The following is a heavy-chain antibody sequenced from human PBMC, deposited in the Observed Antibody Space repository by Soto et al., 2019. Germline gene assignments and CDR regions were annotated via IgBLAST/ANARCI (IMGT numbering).Heavy chain of an antibody. Sequence: SVKVSCKASEYTFTSYVMHCVRQAPGQSLEWMGWINAGNGNTKYSQKFQDRVTITRDTSASTAYMDLSSLRSEDTAVYYCARELQGLYYFDYWGQGTLVTVSS. CDR2: INAGNGNT. V-gene: IGHV1-3*01. J-gene: IGHJ4*02. CDR3: ARELQGLYYFDY. D-gene: IGHD4-4*01. CDR1: EYTFTSYV.